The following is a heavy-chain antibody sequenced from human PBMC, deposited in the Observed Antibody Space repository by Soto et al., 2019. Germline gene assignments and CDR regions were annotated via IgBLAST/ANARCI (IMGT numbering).Heavy chain of an antibody. CDR3: ARIRARAVLRYFDWPPPGWFDP. V-gene: IGHV4-34*01. CDR2: INHSGST. Sequence: SETLSLTCAVYGGSFSGYYWSWIRQPPGKGLEWIGEINHSGSTNYNPSLKNRVTISVDTSKNQFSLKLSSVTAADTAVYYCARIRARAVLRYFDWPPPGWFDPWGQGTLVTVSS. CDR1: GGSFSGYY. D-gene: IGHD3-9*01. J-gene: IGHJ5*02.